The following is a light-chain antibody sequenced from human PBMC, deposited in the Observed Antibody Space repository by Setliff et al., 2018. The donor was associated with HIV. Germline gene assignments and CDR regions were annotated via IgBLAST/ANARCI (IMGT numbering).Light chain of an antibody. Sequence: QSVLTQPPSVSGTPGQRLTISCSGGSSNIGSNTVNWYQQVPGTAPKLLIYSNSQRPSGVPDRFSGSKSGTSASLAVSGPQTEDEVDYYCAAWDDSLNGPVFGGGTKVTVL. V-gene: IGLV1-44*01. J-gene: IGLJ2*01. CDR1: SSNIGSNT. CDR2: SNS. CDR3: AAWDDSLNGPV.